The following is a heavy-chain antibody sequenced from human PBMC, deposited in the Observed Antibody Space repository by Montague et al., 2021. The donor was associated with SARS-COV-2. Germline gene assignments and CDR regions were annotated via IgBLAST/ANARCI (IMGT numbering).Heavy chain of an antibody. CDR1: GGSISSGSYY. CDR2: IYTSGST. Sequence: TLSLTCTVSGGSISSGSYYWSWIRRPAGKGLEWIGRIYTSGSTNYNPSLKSRVTISVDTSKNQFSLKLNSVTAADTAVYYCARERRYYDYVWGSYGFDPWGQGTLVTVSS. V-gene: IGHV4-61*02. J-gene: IGHJ5*02. CDR3: ARERRYYDYVWGSYGFDP. D-gene: IGHD3-16*01.